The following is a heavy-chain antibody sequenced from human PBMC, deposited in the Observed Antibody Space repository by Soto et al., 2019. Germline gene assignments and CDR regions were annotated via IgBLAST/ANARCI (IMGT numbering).Heavy chain of an antibody. CDR2: ISYSGST. CDR3: ARGQAAAPAMDV. CDR1: GGSISSGDYY. D-gene: IGHD6-13*01. J-gene: IGHJ6*02. V-gene: IGHV4-30-4*01. Sequence: SETLSLTCSVSGGSISSGDYYWTWIRQPPGKGLEWIGYISYSGSTFYSPSLKRRVTISVDRSKNRFSLKLSSVTAADTAVYYCARGQAAAPAMDVWGQGTTVTVSS.